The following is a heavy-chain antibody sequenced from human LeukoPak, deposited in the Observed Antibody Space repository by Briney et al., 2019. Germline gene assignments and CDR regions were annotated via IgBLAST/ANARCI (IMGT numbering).Heavy chain of an antibody. Sequence: TSETLSLTCTVSGGSISSSSYYWGWIRQPPGKGLEWIGSIYYSGSTYYNPSLKSRVTISVDTSKNQFSLKLSSVTAADTAVYYCAKDRGYWSPDWYFDLWGRGTLVTVSS. V-gene: IGHV4-39*07. CDR1: GGSISSSSYY. CDR2: IYYSGST. J-gene: IGHJ2*01. CDR3: AKDRGYWSPDWYFDL. D-gene: IGHD2-8*02.